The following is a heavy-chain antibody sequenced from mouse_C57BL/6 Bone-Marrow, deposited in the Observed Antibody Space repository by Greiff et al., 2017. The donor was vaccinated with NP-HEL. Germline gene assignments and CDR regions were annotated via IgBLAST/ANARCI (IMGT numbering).Heavy chain of an antibody. D-gene: IGHD2-4*01. CDR1: GFTFSDYG. CDR3: ARIYYDYDAFHYFDY. V-gene: IGHV5-17*01. J-gene: IGHJ2*01. CDR2: ISSGSSTI. Sequence: EVQLVESGGGLVKPGGSLKLSCAASGFTFSDYGMHWVRQAPEKGLEWVAYISSGSSTIYYADTVKGRFTISRDNAKNTLFLQMTSLRSEDTAMYYCARIYYDYDAFHYFDYWGQGTTLTVSS.